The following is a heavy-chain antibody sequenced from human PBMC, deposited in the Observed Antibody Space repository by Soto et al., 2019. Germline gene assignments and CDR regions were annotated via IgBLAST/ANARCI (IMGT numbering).Heavy chain of an antibody. CDR1: GFTFSSYG. J-gene: IGHJ4*02. CDR2: ISYDGSNK. V-gene: IGHV3-30*18. Sequence: QVQLVESGGGVVQPGRSLRLSCAASGFTFSSYGMHWVRQAPGKGLEWVAVISYDGSNKYYADSVKGRFTISRDNSKNPLYLHMTSLRAEDTAVYYCAKETYSGPLDYWGQGTLITVSS. CDR3: AKETYSGPLDY. D-gene: IGHD2-15*01.